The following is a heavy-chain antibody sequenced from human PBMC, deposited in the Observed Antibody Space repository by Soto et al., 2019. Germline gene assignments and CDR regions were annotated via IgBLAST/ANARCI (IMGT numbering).Heavy chain of an antibody. Sequence: EVQLLESGGGLVQPGGSLRLSCAASGFTFSSYAMSWVRQAPGKGLEWVSAISGSGGSTYYADSVKGRFTISRDNSKNTLYLQMNSLRAEDTAVYYCAKEGSCSGGSCYSYMDVWDKGTTVTVSS. J-gene: IGHJ6*03. CDR3: AKEGSCSGGSCYSYMDV. CDR2: ISGSGGST. V-gene: IGHV3-23*01. D-gene: IGHD2-15*01. CDR1: GFTFSSYA.